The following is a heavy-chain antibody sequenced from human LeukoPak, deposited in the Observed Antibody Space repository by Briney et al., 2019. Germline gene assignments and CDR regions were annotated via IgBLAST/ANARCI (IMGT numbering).Heavy chain of an antibody. Sequence: ASVKVFCKASGYTFTSYYMHWVRQAPGQGLEWMGIINPNGGSTRYAQKFQGRVTMTRDTSTSTVYMELNSLRSEDTAVYYCARVGASSSSLYYFDYWGQGTLVTVSS. J-gene: IGHJ4*02. CDR3: ARVGASSSSLYYFDY. D-gene: IGHD6-6*01. V-gene: IGHV1-46*01. CDR2: INPNGGST. CDR1: GYTFTSYY.